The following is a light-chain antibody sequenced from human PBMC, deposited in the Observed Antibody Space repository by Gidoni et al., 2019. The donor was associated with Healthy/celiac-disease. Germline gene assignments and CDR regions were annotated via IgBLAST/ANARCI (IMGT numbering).Light chain of an antibody. Sequence: EFVLTQPHGTLSLSPGERATFTCRGRQSVSSSYLAWCQQKPPQAPTLLIYGASSRAPGVPDRFSSSRSGTDVTLTIISLVPEEYAASYCRQYGSTPSLTFGGGTKVEIK. CDR2: GAS. CDR3: RQYGSTPSLT. J-gene: IGKJ4*01. CDR1: QSVSSSY. V-gene: IGKV3-20*01.